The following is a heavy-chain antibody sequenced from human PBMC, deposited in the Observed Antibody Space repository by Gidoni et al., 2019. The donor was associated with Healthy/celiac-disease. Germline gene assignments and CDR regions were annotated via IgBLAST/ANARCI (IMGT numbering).Heavy chain of an antibody. J-gene: IGHJ4*02. Sequence: QVQLQESGPGLVKPSGTLSPTCAVSGGSISSSNWWSWVRQPPGKGLEWIGEISHSGSTNYNPSLKSRVNISVDKSKNQFSLKLSSVTAADTAVYYCARVGEQQLPGYFDYWGQGTLVTVSS. CDR3: ARVGEQQLPGYFDY. V-gene: IGHV4-4*02. CDR2: ISHSGST. D-gene: IGHD6-13*01. CDR1: GGSISSSNW.